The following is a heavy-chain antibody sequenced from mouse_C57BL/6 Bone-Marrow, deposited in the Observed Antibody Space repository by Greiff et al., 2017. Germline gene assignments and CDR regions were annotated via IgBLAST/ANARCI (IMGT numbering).Heavy chain of an antibody. CDR1: GYTFTSYW. Sequence: QVQLKQPGTELVKPGASVKLSCKASGYTFTSYWMHWVKQRPGQGLEWIGNINPSNGGTNYNEKFKSKATLTVDKSSSTAYMQLSSLTSEDSAVYYCARWVTTDYYAMDYWGQGTSVTVSS. J-gene: IGHJ4*01. D-gene: IGHD2-2*01. CDR3: ARWVTTDYYAMDY. CDR2: INPSNGGT. V-gene: IGHV1-53*01.